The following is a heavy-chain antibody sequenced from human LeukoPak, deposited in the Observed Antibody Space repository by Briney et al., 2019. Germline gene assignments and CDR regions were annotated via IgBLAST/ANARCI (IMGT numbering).Heavy chain of an antibody. V-gene: IGHV3-30*01. CDR3: ARDGVGTAFDL. Sequence: GGSLRLSCAASGFIFRSYPMHWVRQAPGKGLEWVAVVSYDGSGENYADSVDGRFTISRDNSKNTLYLQMNSLRAEDTAVFYCARDGVGTAFDLWGQGTMVTVSS. D-gene: IGHD1-26*01. CDR1: GFIFRSYP. J-gene: IGHJ3*01. CDR2: VSYDGSGE.